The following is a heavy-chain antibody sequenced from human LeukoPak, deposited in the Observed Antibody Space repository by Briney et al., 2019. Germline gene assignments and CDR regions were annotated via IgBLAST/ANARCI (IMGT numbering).Heavy chain of an antibody. CDR2: IYYSGST. D-gene: IGHD6-13*01. Sequence: SETLSLTCTVSGGSISSSSYYWGWIRQPPGKGLEWIGSIYYSGSTYYNPSLKSRVTISVDTSNNQFSLKLSSVTAADTAVYYCARRLYSSSWPFDYWGQGTLVIVSS. CDR1: GGSISSSSYY. CDR3: ARRLYSSSWPFDY. J-gene: IGHJ4*02. V-gene: IGHV4-39*01.